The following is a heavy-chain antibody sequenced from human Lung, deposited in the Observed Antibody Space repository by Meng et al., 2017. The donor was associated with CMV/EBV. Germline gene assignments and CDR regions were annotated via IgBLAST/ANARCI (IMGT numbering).Heavy chain of an antibody. CDR2: INPNSGGT. CDR1: GYTFTGYY. Sequence: ASXXVSXKASGYTFTGYYMHWVRQAPGQGLEWMGWINPNSGGTNYAQKFQGRVTMTRDTSISTAYMELSRLRSDDTAVYYCASGGYCSSTSCYRGRLDPWGQGXLVTVSS. D-gene: IGHD2-2*02. J-gene: IGHJ5*02. CDR3: ASGGYCSSTSCYRGRLDP. V-gene: IGHV1-2*02.